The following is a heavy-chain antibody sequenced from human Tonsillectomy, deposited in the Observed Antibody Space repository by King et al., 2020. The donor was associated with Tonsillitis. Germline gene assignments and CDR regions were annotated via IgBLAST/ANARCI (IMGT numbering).Heavy chain of an antibody. CDR1: GYNFTSYY. Sequence: VQLVESGAEVKKPGASVKVSCKASGYNFTSYYLHWVRQAPGQGLEWMGITNPSGSNSNYAQKFQGRITMTKDTSTSTVYMELSSLGSEDTAVYYCARDPFITMVRGWSHYYFDSWGQGTLVTVSP. V-gene: IGHV1-46*01. CDR2: TNPSGSNS. CDR3: ARDPFITMVRGWSHYYFDS. D-gene: IGHD3-10*01. J-gene: IGHJ4*02.